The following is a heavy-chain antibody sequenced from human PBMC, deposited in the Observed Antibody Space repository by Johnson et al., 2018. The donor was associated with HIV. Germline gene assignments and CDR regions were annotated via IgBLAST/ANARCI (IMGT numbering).Heavy chain of an antibody. D-gene: IGHD6-6*01. CDR2: ISSNGGST. V-gene: IGHV3-64*01. CDR3: ARSIADRPGGAFDV. CDR1: GFTFSSYA. J-gene: IGHJ3*01. Sequence: EVQLVESGGGLVQPGGSLRLSCAASGFTFSSYAMHWVRQAPGKGLEYVSAISSNGGSTYYANSVKGRLTISRDNSKNTLYLQMNSLKAEDTAVYYCARSIADRPGGAFDVWGQGTMVIVSS.